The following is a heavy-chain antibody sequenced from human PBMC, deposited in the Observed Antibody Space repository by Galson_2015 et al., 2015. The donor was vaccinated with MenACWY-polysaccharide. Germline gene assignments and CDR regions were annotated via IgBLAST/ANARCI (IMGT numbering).Heavy chain of an antibody. D-gene: IGHD6-13*01. CDR1: GFTFSSSW. J-gene: IGHJ4*02. CDR2: ISSDGSST. CDR3: ARVQGGYSNDGHQPYYWDD. Sequence: SLRLSCAASGFTFSSSWLHWVRQVPGKGLGWVSRISSDGSSTSYADSVKGRFTISRDNAKNTLHLQMKSLRVEDTAGDYCARVQGGYSNDGHQPYYWDDWGKGTLVTVSS. V-gene: IGHV3-74*01.